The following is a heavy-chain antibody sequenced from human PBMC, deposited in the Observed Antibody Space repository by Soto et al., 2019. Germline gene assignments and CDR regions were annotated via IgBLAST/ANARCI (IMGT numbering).Heavy chain of an antibody. CDR2: IIPIFGTA. Sequence: PSVKVSCKASGGTFSSYAISWVRQAPGQGLEWMGGIIPIFGTANYAQKFQGRVTITADESTSTAYMELSSLRSEDTAVYYCVRGYYDSSGYYRDYWGQGTLVTVSS. D-gene: IGHD3-22*01. CDR1: GGTFSSYA. CDR3: VRGYYDSSGYYRDY. V-gene: IGHV1-69*13. J-gene: IGHJ4*02.